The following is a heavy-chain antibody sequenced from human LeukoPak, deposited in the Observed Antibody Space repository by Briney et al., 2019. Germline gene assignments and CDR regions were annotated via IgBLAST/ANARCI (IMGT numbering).Heavy chain of an antibody. CDR3: ARVLPNGLRSPFDY. Sequence: SETLSLTCTVSGYSISSGYYWGWIRQPPGKGLEWIGSIYHSGSTYYNPSLKSRVTISVDTSKNQFSLKLSSVTAADTAVYYCARVLPNGLRSPFDYWGQGTLVTVSS. CDR2: IYHSGST. D-gene: IGHD5-12*01. V-gene: IGHV4-38-2*02. J-gene: IGHJ4*02. CDR1: GYSISSGYY.